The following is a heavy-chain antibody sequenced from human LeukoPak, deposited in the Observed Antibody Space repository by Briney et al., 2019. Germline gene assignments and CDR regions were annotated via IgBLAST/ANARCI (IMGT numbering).Heavy chain of an antibody. D-gene: IGHD3-22*01. CDR2: INSDGSST. CDR1: GFTFSSYW. J-gene: IGHJ4*02. CDR3: ARGTDYYDIDY. Sequence: GGSLRLSCAASGFTFSSYWMHWVRQAPGKGLVWVSRINSDGSSTSYADSVKGRFTISRDNAKSTLYLQMNSLRAEDTAVYYCARGTDYYDIDYWGQGNLVTVSS. V-gene: IGHV3-74*01.